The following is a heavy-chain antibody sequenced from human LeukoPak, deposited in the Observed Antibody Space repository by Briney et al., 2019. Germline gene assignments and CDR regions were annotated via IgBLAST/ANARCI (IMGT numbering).Heavy chain of an antibody. CDR1: GFTFSSYA. V-gene: IGHV3-30-3*01. J-gene: IGHJ4*02. CDR2: ISYDGSNK. D-gene: IGHD5-18*01. Sequence: GGSLRLSCAASGFTFSSYAMHWVRQAPGKGLEWVAVISYDGSNKYYADSVKGRFTISRDNSKNTLYLQMNSLRAEDTAVYYCARGSQDTAMVSSGLLDYWGQGTLVTVSS. CDR3: ARGSQDTAMVSSGLLDY.